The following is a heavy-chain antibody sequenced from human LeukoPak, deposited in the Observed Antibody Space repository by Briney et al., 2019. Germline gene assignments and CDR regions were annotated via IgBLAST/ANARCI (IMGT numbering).Heavy chain of an antibody. CDR1: GYTFTANY. J-gene: IGHJ4*02. Sequence: ASVKVSCKASGYTFTANYIHWVRQAPGQGLEWMGWINPNGGGTNYAQKFQGWVTMTRDTSISTLYMELSRLKSDDTAVYYYARGFGSSWFDYWGQGTLVTVSS. CDR2: INPNGGGT. D-gene: IGHD6-13*01. CDR3: ARGFGSSWFDY. V-gene: IGHV1-2*04.